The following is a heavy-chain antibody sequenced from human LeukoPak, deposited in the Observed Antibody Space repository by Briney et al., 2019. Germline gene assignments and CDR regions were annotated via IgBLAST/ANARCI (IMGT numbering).Heavy chain of an antibody. V-gene: IGHV3-15*01. CDR1: GFTFSNAW. D-gene: IGHD2/OR15-2a*01. CDR3: TTDPPFSNWLDP. J-gene: IGHJ5*02. CDR2: IKSKTDGGTA. Sequence: GGSLGLSCAASGFTFSNAWMSWVRQAPGKGLEWVGRIKSKTDGGTADYAAPVKGRFTISRDDSKNTLYLQMNSLKTEDTAVYYCTTDPPFSNWLDPWGQGTLVTVSS.